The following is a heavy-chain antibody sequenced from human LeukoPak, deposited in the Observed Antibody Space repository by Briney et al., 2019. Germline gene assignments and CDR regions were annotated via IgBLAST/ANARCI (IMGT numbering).Heavy chain of an antibody. V-gene: IGHV4-34*01. CDR1: GGSFSGYY. D-gene: IGHD2-2*01. J-gene: IGHJ5*02. Sequence: SETLSLTCAVYGGSFSGYYWSWIRQPPGKGLEWIGEINHSGSTNYNPSLKSRVTISVDTSKNQFSLKLSSATAADTAVYYCARGPRTSPRNWFDPWGQGTLVTVSS. CDR2: INHSGST. CDR3: ARGPRTSPRNWFDP.